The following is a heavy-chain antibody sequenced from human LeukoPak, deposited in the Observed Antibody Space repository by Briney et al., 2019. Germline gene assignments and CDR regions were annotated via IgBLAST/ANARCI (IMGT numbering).Heavy chain of an antibody. Sequence: GGSLRLSCAASGFTFSTYDMHWVRQATGKGLEWVSSIGKGGDTYYSGSVKGRFTISRGNAKNSLYLQMNSLRAGDTAVYYCARGAPSGFDYWGQGTLVTVSS. CDR1: GFTFSTYD. J-gene: IGHJ4*02. V-gene: IGHV3-13*01. CDR3: ARGAPSGFDY. D-gene: IGHD1-26*01. CDR2: IGKGGDT.